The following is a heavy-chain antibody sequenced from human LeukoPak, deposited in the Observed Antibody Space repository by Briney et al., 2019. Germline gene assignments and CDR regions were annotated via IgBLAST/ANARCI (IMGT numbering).Heavy chain of an antibody. CDR1: GGSISSYY. CDR3: ARFIWGSYPTFEDY. CDR2: ISYSGST. Sequence: SETLSLTCTVSGGSISSYYWSWIRQPPGKGLEWIGYISYSGSTNYNPSLKSRVTISVDTSKNQLSLKLSSVTAADTAVYYCARFIWGSYPTFEDYWGPGSLVTVSS. D-gene: IGHD3-16*02. J-gene: IGHJ4*02. V-gene: IGHV4-59*01.